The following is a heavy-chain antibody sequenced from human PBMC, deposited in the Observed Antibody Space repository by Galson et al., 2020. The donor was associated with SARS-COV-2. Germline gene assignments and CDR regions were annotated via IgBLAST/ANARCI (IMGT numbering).Heavy chain of an antibody. CDR3: ARTQVVRGWYDAFDI. D-gene: IGHD6-19*01. CDR2: IYYSGST. Sequence: SETLSLTCTVSGGSISSGGYYWSWIRQHPGKGLEWIGYIYYSGSTSYNPSLKSLLTISVDTSKNQFSLNLRSVSAADTAVYYCARTQVVRGWYDAFDIWGQETMVTVSS. V-gene: IGHV4-31*01. CDR1: GGSISSGGYY. J-gene: IGHJ3*02.